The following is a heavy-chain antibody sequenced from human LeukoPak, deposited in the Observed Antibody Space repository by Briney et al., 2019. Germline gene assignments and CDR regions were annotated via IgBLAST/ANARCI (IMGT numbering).Heavy chain of an antibody. Sequence: ASVKVSCKASGYTFPSYFMHWVRQAPGQGLEWMGIINPTGGSTTYAQKFQGRVTITRDTSTSTVYMELSSLRSDDTAVYYCARVPYYDILTGYYKWYFDYWGQGTLVTVSS. V-gene: IGHV1-46*01. J-gene: IGHJ4*02. CDR2: INPTGGST. D-gene: IGHD3-9*01. CDR1: GYTFPSYF. CDR3: ARVPYYDILTGYYKWYFDY.